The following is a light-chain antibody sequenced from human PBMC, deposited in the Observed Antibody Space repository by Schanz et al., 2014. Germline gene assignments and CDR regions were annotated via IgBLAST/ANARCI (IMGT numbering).Light chain of an antibody. CDR2: ATS. Sequence: DIQMTQSPSSVSASVGDRVTITCRASQVINGWLAWYQQRPGKAPKLLIYATSRLLSGVPARFSGGGSGTYFTLTISCLQTEDFPTYYCQQANSLPWTFGQGTKVEVK. CDR1: QVINGW. CDR3: QQANSLPWT. J-gene: IGKJ1*01. V-gene: IGKV1-12*01.